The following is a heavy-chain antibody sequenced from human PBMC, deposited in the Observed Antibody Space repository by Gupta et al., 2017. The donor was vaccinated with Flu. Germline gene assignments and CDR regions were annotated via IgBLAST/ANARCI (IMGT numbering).Heavy chain of an antibody. Sequence: EVQLVESGGGLVKPGGSLRLSCAASGFTFSSHIMNWVRQAPGKGLELVSSSSSSSSYIFYADSVKGRFTISRDNAKKSLYLQMNSLRAEDTAVYYCVRDGGCSGGSCYNFDYWGKGTLVTVSS. D-gene: IGHD2-15*01. CDR2: SSSSSSYI. V-gene: IGHV3-21*01. CDR3: VRDGGCSGGSCYNFDY. J-gene: IGHJ4*02. CDR1: GFTFSSHI.